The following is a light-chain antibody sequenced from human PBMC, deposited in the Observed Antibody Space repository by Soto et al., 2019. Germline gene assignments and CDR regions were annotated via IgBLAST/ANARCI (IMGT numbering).Light chain of an antibody. V-gene: IGKV1-5*03. Sequence: DIQMTQSPSTLSASVGDRVTITCRASQSVSTWLAWYQQKPGKAPKLLIYKASNLESGVPSRFTGSGSGTEFTLTISSLQPDDFATYYCQQYNSWTFGQGTKVENK. CDR2: KAS. CDR3: QQYNSWT. CDR1: QSVSTW. J-gene: IGKJ1*01.